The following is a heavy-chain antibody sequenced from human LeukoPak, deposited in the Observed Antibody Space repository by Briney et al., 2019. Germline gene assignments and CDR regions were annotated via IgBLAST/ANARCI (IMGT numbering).Heavy chain of an antibody. CDR3: ARQGSNSSGWYPVDD. CDR1: GYTFTGHY. V-gene: IGHV1-2*02. D-gene: IGHD6-19*01. Sequence: AASVKVSCKASGYTFTGHYMHWVRQAPGQGLEWMGWMNPNSGGTKYAQTFQGRVTLTRDTSISTAYLELSSLTSDDTAVYFCARQGSNSSGWYPVDDWGQGTLVTVSS. J-gene: IGHJ4*02. CDR2: MNPNSGGT.